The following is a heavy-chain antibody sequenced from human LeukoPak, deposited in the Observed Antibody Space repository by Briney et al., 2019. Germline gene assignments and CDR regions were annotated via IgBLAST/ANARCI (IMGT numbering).Heavy chain of an antibody. J-gene: IGHJ4*02. CDR2: IYYSGST. V-gene: IGHV4-30-4*02. D-gene: IGHD3-9*01. CDR3: ARHVTGYRANYFDY. CDR1: GGSISSGDYY. Sequence: SETLSLTCTVSGGSISSGDYYWSWIRQPPGKGLEWIGYIYYSGSTYYNPSLKSRVTISVDTSKNQFSLKLSSVTAADTAVYYCARHVTGYRANYFDYWGQGTLVTVSS.